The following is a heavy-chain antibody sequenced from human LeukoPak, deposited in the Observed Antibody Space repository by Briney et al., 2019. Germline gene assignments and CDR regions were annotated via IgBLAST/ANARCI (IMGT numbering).Heavy chain of an antibody. CDR1: GFTFSSYA. Sequence: GGSLRLSCAASGFTFSSYAMSWVRQAPGKGLEWVSAISGSGGSTYYADSVKGRFTISRDNSKNTLYLQMNSLRAEDTAVYYCAKGESRFGELSYYYYGMDVWGQGTTVTVSS. V-gene: IGHV3-23*01. D-gene: IGHD3-10*01. CDR3: AKGESRFGELSYYYYGMDV. CDR2: ISGSGGST. J-gene: IGHJ6*02.